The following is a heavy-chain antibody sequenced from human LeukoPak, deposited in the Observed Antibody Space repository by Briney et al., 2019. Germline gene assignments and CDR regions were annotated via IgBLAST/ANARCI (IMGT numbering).Heavy chain of an antibody. J-gene: IGHJ4*02. CDR1: GYSITSGYY. CDR2: IYHSGRT. Sequence: PSETLSLTCTVSGYSITSGYYWGWIRQPPEKGLEWIGSIYHSGRTNYNPSLKSRVTISVETSKNEFSLKLRSVTAADTAVYYCARVTGYRIEDYFDYWGQGTLVTVSS. D-gene: IGHD6-13*01. V-gene: IGHV4-38-2*02. CDR3: ARVTGYRIEDYFDY.